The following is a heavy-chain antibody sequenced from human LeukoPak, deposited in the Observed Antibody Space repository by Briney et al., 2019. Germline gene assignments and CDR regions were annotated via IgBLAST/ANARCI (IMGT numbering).Heavy chain of an antibody. D-gene: IGHD3-22*01. J-gene: IGHJ4*02. Sequence: GGSLRLSCAVSGFTFSTYSMNWVRQAPGKGLEWVSSISSGSGYMYYADSVKGRFTISRDNAKNSLYLQMNSLRAEDTAVYYCAKEGGDSSGYYRDYWGQGTLVTVSS. CDR2: ISSGSGYM. CDR3: AKEGGDSSGYYRDY. V-gene: IGHV3-21*01. CDR1: GFTFSTYS.